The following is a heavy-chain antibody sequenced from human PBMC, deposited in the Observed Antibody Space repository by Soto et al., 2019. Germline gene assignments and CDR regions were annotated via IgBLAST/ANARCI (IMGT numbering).Heavy chain of an antibody. V-gene: IGHV4-59*01. CDR1: GDSISTYY. CDR2: IFYSGGT. D-gene: IGHD1-1*01. CDR3: ARLQLVQKVIEY. J-gene: IGHJ4*02. Sequence: PSETLSLTCTVSGDSISTYYWSWIRQPPGKGLQWIGYIFYSGGTAYNPSLKSRVTISLDMSKKQISLKLSSVTTADTATYFCARLQLVQKVIEYWGKGTLGTVSA.